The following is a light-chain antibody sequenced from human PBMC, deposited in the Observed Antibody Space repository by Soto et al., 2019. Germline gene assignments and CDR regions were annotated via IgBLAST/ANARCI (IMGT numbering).Light chain of an antibody. CDR1: SSDVGGYNY. CDR3: FSFTTTSTHV. J-gene: IGLJ1*01. Sequence: QSALTQPRSVSGSPGQSVTISCTGTSSDVGGYNYVSWYQQHPGQAPKLMIYDVTKRPSGVPDRFSGSKSGNTAYLTISGLQVEDEAEYFCFSFTTTSTHVFGTGTKVTVL. V-gene: IGLV2-11*01. CDR2: DVT.